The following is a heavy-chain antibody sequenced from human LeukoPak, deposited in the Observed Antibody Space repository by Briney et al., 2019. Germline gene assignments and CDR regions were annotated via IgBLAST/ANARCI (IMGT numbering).Heavy chain of an antibody. V-gene: IGHV4-59*08. Sequence: SETLSLTCAVYGGSFSGYYWSWIRQPPGKGLEWIGYIYYSGSTNYNPSLKSRVTISVDTSKNQFSLKLSSVTAADTAVYYCARSVMGRAWFDPWGQGTLVTVSS. J-gene: IGHJ5*02. D-gene: IGHD2-8*01. CDR3: ARSVMGRAWFDP. CDR2: IYYSGST. CDR1: GGSFSGYY.